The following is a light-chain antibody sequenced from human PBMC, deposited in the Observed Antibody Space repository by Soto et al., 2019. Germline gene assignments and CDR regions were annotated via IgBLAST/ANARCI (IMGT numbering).Light chain of an antibody. CDR1: SSDVGGYNY. CDR2: DVS. CDR3: SSYTSSSTLLYV. Sequence: QYVLTQPASVSGSPGQSITISCTGTSSDVGGYNYVSWYQQHPGKAPKLMIYDVSNRPSGVSNRFSGSKSGNTASLTISGLQAEDEDDYYCSSYTSSSTLLYVFGTGTKLTVL. V-gene: IGLV2-14*01. J-gene: IGLJ1*01.